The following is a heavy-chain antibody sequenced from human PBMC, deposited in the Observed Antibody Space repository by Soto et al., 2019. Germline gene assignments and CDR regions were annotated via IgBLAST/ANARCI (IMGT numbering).Heavy chain of an antibody. J-gene: IGHJ4*02. V-gene: IGHV3-74*01. CDR1: GFTFSSHW. CDR2: IKSDGSST. CDR3: ARDRPEILNPTDHLMFDY. Sequence: EVQLVESGGGIVQPGGSLRLSCAASGFTFSSHWMHWVRQVPGKRLVWVSRIKSDGSSTAYADSVKGRFTISRDNAKNSLYLQMNSLRVEDSAVYYCARDRPEILNPTDHLMFDYWGQGTLVSVSS. D-gene: IGHD6-6*01.